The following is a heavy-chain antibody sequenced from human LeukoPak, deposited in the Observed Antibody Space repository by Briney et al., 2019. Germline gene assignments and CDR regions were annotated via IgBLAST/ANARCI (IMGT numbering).Heavy chain of an antibody. CDR3: AAQRDPRPFDH. CDR2: INPYSGDT. V-gene: IGHV1-2*02. J-gene: IGHJ4*02. D-gene: IGHD5-24*01. CDR1: GYSFTGYY. Sequence: ASVKVSCKASGYSFTGYYIHWVRQAPGQGLAWMGWINPYSGDTTYAQKFQGRLTLTRDTSISTAYMEVSRLKSDDTAVYYCAAQRDPRPFDHWGQGTLITVSS.